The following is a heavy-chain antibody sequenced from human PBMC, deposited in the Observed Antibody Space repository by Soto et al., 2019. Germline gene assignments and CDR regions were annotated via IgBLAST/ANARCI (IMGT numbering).Heavy chain of an antibody. CDR1: GFPFSAYG. J-gene: IGHJ3*02. D-gene: IGHD6-19*01. CDR2: ISYDGSNE. Sequence: QVQLVESGGGVVQPGRSLRLSCAASGFPFSAYGMHWVRQAPGKGLEWVAGISYDGSNEYYADSVKGRFTVSRDNSKNKLYLQMNSLRADDTALYFCAKAQGYRSGGYKVSLVAFDIWGQGTMVTVSS. CDR3: AKAQGYRSGGYKVSLVAFDI. V-gene: IGHV3-30*18.